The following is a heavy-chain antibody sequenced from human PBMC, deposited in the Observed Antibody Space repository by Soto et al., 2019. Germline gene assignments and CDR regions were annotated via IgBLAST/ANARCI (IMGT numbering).Heavy chain of an antibody. CDR3: ARGTPYYDILTGDGYWFDP. CDR2: IIPIFGTA. CDR1: GGTFSSYA. V-gene: IGHV1-69*01. D-gene: IGHD3-9*01. J-gene: IGHJ5*02. Sequence: QVQLVQSGAEVKKPGSSVKVSCKASGGTFSSYAISWVRQAPGQGLEWMGGIIPIFGTANYAQQFQGRVTITADESTSTAYMELSSLRSEDTAVYYCARGTPYYDILTGDGYWFDPWGQGTLVTVSS.